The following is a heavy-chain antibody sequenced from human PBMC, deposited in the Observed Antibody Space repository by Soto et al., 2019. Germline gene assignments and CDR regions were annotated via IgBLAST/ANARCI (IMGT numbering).Heavy chain of an antibody. Sequence: GGSLRLSCAASEFTFSNYAMSWVRQAPGKGLEWVSAISSGGGSTYYADSVKGRFTISRDNSKDTLFLQLSSLRAEDTAVYYCAKDRYGFWSGYYFDSWGQGTLVTVSS. CDR3: AKDRYGFWSGYYFDS. J-gene: IGHJ4*02. D-gene: IGHD3-3*01. CDR1: EFTFSNYA. V-gene: IGHV3-23*01. CDR2: ISSGGGST.